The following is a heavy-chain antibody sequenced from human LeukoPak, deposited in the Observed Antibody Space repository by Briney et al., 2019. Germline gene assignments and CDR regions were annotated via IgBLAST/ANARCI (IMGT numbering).Heavy chain of an antibody. CDR3: ASFRDTDN. CDR2: INTAGST. Sequence: GGSLRLSCEVSGLTFSNVWMHWVRQTPGQGLVWVCRINTAGSTVYADPVKGRFTISRDNAKNMVYLQMNSLRTEDTAVYYCASFRDTDNWGRGTMVTVSS. CDR1: GLTFSNVW. J-gene: IGHJ3*01. V-gene: IGHV3-74*01. D-gene: IGHD2-21*01.